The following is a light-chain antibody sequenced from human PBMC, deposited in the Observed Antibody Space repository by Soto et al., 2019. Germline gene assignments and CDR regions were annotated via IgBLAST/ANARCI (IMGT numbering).Light chain of an antibody. CDR1: QSVSTN. CDR3: QQYNNWSPWT. Sequence: REMTQSPATLSLSPGERATLSCRASQSVSTNVAWYQQKPGQAPRLLIYGASTRATDIPARFSGSGSGTAFTLTISSLQSADVSVYYCQQYNNWSPWTFGQGTKVEVK. CDR2: GAS. V-gene: IGKV3-15*01. J-gene: IGKJ1*01.